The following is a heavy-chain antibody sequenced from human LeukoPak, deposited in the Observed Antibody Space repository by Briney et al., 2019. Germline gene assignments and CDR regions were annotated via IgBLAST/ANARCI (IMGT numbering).Heavy chain of an antibody. Sequence: GESLKISCKGSGYSFTRYWIGWVRQMPGKGLEWMGIIYPGDSDTRYSPSFQGQVTISADKSISTAYLQWSSLRASDTAMYYCARLVAYCGGDCYPATLDYWGQGTLVTVSS. CDR1: GYSFTRYW. CDR2: IYPGDSDT. V-gene: IGHV5-51*01. D-gene: IGHD2-21*02. CDR3: ARLVAYCGGDCYPATLDY. J-gene: IGHJ4*02.